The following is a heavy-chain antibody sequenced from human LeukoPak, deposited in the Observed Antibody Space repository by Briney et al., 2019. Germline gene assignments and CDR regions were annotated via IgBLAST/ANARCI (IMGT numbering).Heavy chain of an antibody. CDR3: ARGRRAAAGTFY. CDR2: INPNSGGT. D-gene: IGHD6-13*01. CDR1: GYTFTGYY. J-gene: IGHJ4*02. V-gene: IGHV1-2*02. Sequence: ASVKVSCKASGYTFTGYYMHWVRQAPGQGLEWMGWINPNSGGTNYAQKFQGRVTMTRNTSISTAYMELSSLRSEDTAVYYCARGRRAAAGTFYWGQGTLVTVSS.